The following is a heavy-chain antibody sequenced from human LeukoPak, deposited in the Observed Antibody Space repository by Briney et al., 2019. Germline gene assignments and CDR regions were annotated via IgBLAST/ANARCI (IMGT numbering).Heavy chain of an antibody. V-gene: IGHV3-23*01. CDR2: ITGSGGST. D-gene: IGHD2-2*01. CDR3: EKDPRFASNSVFDY. Sequence: PGESLRLSCAASGFTFSSFVISWGRHAPPKGMGWVSAITGSGGSTYYSDSVKSRFTISRDNSKNTLYLQMNSLRDEDTGVYYCEKDPRFASNSVFDYWGQGTLVTVSS. J-gene: IGHJ4*02. CDR1: GFTFSSFV.